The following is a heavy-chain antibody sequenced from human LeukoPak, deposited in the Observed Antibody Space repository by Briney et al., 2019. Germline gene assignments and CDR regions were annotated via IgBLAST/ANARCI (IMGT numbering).Heavy chain of an antibody. Sequence: PSETLSLTCTVSGGSISSSSYYWGWIRQPPGKGLEWIGSIYYSGNTNYNPSLKSRVTISVDTSKNQFSLKLSSVTAADTAVYYCASSPDKIAAPSGFYFYYMDVWGKGTTVTVSS. CDR1: GGSISSSSYY. CDR2: IYYSGNT. D-gene: IGHD6-6*01. CDR3: ASSPDKIAAPSGFYFYYMDV. J-gene: IGHJ6*03. V-gene: IGHV4-39*07.